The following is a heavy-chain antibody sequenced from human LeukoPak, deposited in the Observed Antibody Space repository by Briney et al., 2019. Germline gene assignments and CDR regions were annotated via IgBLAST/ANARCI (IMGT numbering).Heavy chain of an antibody. Sequence: SETLSLTCTVSGGSISSYYWSWIRQPPGKGLEWVGYIYYSGSTNYNPSLKSRVTISVDTSKNQFSLKLSSVTAADTAVYYCARVVTPGFRFDPWGQGTLVPVSS. D-gene: IGHD2-21*02. CDR1: GGSISSYY. CDR3: ARVVTPGFRFDP. J-gene: IGHJ5*02. V-gene: IGHV4-59*01. CDR2: IYYSGST.